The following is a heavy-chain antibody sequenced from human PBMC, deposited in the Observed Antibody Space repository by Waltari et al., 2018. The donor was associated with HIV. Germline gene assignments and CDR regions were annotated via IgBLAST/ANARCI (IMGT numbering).Heavy chain of an antibody. V-gene: IGHV4-34*02. J-gene: IGHJ4*02. CDR1: GGSFNGYY. D-gene: IGHD2-8*01. CDR3: ARGSGVLKVDGLHSHFDS. Sequence: QVHLQQWGAGLLKPSETLSLTCAVYGGSFNGYYWAWIRQSPGKGLEWIAEVYHNGNTNFNPSLKSRVTISTDASKNQFSLKLKSLTAADTAMYYCARGSGVLKVDGLHSHFDSWGQGTLVSVSS. CDR2: VYHNGNT.